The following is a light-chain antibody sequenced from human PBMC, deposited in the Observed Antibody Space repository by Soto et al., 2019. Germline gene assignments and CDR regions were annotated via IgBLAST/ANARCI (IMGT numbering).Light chain of an antibody. J-gene: IGKJ5*01. CDR1: QSVSST. Sequence: EIVMTQSPATLSVSPGERATLSCRASQSVSSTLAWYQQKPGQAPRLLIYGASTRATGVPARFSGSGSGTECTLTVSRPQSEDFAGYYCQQYDNWPPTFGQGTRLEI. CDR3: QQYDNWPPT. V-gene: IGKV3-15*01. CDR2: GAS.